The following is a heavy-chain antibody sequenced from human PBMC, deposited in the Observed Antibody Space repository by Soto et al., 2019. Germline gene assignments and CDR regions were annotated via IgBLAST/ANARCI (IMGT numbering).Heavy chain of an antibody. V-gene: IGHV4-30-2*01. J-gene: IGHJ4*02. CDR1: GGSISSGGYS. CDR2: IYHSGST. D-gene: IGHD1-26*01. Sequence: PSETLSLTXAVSGGSISSGGYSWSWIRQPPGKGLEWIGYIYHSGSTYYNPSLKSRVTISVDRSKNQFSLKLSSVTAADTAVYYCARVRVGVPDYWGQGTLVTVSS. CDR3: ARVRVGVPDY.